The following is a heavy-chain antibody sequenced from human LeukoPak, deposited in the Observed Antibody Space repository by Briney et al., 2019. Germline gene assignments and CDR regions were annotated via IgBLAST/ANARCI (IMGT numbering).Heavy chain of an antibody. V-gene: IGHV4-34*01. D-gene: IGHD3-22*01. CDR3: ARGLGCYDSSGYYYYYYGMDV. CDR2: INHSGST. CDR1: GGSFSGYY. J-gene: IGHJ6*02. Sequence: SETLSLTCAVYGGSFSGYYWSWIRQPPGKGLEWIGEINHSGSTNYNPSLKSRVTISVDTSKNQFSLKLSSVTAADTAVYYCARGLGCYDSSGYYYYYYGMDVWGQGTTVTVSS.